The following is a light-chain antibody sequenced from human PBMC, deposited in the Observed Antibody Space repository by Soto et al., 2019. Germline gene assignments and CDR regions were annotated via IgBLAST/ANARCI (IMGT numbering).Light chain of an antibody. V-gene: IGKV3-20*01. J-gene: IGKJ1*01. CDR1: QSISSSY. CDR2: GAS. Sequence: ENVLTQSPGTLSLSPGERATLSCRASQSISSSYLAWYQQKPGEAPTLLVYGASSRATGIPDRFSGSGSGTDFTLTISRLEPEDFALYYCQQYSSTFWTFGQGTKVEIK. CDR3: QQYSSTFWT.